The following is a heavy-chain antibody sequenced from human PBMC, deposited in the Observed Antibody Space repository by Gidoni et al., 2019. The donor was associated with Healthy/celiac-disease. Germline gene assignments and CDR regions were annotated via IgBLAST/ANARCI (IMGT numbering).Heavy chain of an antibody. Sequence: EVQLLESGGGLVQPGGSLRLSCAASGFTFSSYAMSWVRQAPGKGLEWVSAISGSGGSTYYADSVKGRFTISRDNSKNTLYLQMNSLRAEDTAVYYCAKTVGIVAGARTPYGMDVWGQGTTVTVSS. D-gene: IGHD3-22*01. CDR3: AKTVGIVAGARTPYGMDV. CDR2: ISGSGGST. CDR1: GFTFSSYA. V-gene: IGHV3-23*01. J-gene: IGHJ6*02.